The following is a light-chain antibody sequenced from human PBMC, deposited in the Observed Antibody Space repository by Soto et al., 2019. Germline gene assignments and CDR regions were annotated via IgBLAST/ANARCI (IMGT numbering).Light chain of an antibody. CDR3: CSYAGRCTYV. Sequence: QSALTQPRSVSGSPGQSVTISCTGTSCDVGGYNYVYWYQQHPGKAPKLMIYDVIKRPSGVPDRFSASKSGKASSLTISGLHAEDDDDYCHCSYAGRCTYVFGTGTKLTVL. CDR2: DVI. CDR1: SCDVGGYNY. V-gene: IGLV2-11*01. J-gene: IGLJ1*01.